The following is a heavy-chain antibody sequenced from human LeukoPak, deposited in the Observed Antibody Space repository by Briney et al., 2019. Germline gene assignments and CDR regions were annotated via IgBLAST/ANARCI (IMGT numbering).Heavy chain of an antibody. J-gene: IGHJ3*02. V-gene: IGHV4-39*07. CDR1: GGFISSSSSY. CDR2: IYYSGST. D-gene: IGHD3-22*01. CDR3: ARGRQGYYYDSSDAFDI. Sequence: SETLSLTCTVSGGFISSSSSYWGWIRQPPGKGLEWIGSIYYSGSTYYNPSLKSRVTISVDTSRNQFSLKLSSVTAADTAVYYCARGRQGYYYDSSDAFDIWGQGTMVTVSS.